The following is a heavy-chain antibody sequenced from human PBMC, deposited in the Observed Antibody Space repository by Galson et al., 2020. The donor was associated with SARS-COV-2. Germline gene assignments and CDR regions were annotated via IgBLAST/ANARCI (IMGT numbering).Heavy chain of an antibody. Sequence: PGGSLRLSCAGSGFTFSSFWMSWVRQAPGKGLEWVANIKQDGSDTYYADSVKGRFTITSDNAKNSLYLQMNSLRAEDTAVYYCARDQDGYNDFWGQGTLVIVSS. D-gene: IGHD5-12*01. CDR2: IKQDGSDT. CDR3: ARDQDGYNDF. V-gene: IGHV3-7*01. J-gene: IGHJ4*02. CDR1: GFTFSSFW.